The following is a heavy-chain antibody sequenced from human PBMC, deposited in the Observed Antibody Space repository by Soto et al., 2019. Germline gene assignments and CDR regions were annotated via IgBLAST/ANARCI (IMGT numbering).Heavy chain of an antibody. Sequence: QITLKESGPPLVRPTQTLTLTCTFSGFSLTTSGVGVGWIRQPPGKALEWLAVIYWYDDKRYSSSLKSRLTITKDTSKNQVVLTMTNMDPVDTATYYCAHHPYYGLGSYSFDYWGQGTLVTVAS. CDR2: IYWYDDK. V-gene: IGHV2-5*01. CDR1: GFSLTTSGVG. J-gene: IGHJ4*02. CDR3: AHHPYYGLGSYSFDY. D-gene: IGHD3-10*01.